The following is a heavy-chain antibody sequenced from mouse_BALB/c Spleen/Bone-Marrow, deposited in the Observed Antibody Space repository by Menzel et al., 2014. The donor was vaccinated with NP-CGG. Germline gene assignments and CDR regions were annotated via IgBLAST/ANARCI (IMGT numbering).Heavy chain of an antibody. CDR2: SRNKANDYTT. Sequence: EVKVVDSGGGLVQPGGSLRLSCATSGFTFSDFYMEWVRQPPGKRLEWIAASRNKANDYTTEYSASVKGRSIVSRDTSQSILYLQMNALRAEDTAIYYCARDYYGSSYWYFDVWGAGTTVTVSS. V-gene: IGHV7-1*02. D-gene: IGHD1-1*01. CDR1: GFTFSDFY. J-gene: IGHJ1*01. CDR3: ARDYYGSSYWYFDV.